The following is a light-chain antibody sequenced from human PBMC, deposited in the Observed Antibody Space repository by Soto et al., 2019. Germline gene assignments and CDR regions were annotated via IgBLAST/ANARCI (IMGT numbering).Light chain of an antibody. J-gene: IGKJ1*01. CDR3: QQYNSYSGT. CDR1: QSISNW. V-gene: IGKV1-5*01. CDR2: DAS. Sequence: DIQMTQSPSTLSASVGDRVSITCRASQSISNWLAWYQQKPGKAPKLLIYDASDLESGVPSRFRGSGSGTEFTLTISGLQPDDFGTYYCQQYNSYSGTFGQGTKVEIK.